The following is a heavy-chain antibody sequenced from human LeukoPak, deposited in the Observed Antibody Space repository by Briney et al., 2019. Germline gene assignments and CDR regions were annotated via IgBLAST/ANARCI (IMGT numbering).Heavy chain of an antibody. CDR2: ITGTADKT. V-gene: IGHV3-23*01. CDR1: GFTFTNYV. D-gene: IGHD6-19*01. CDR3: ARRGGSRGWGAFDI. J-gene: IGHJ3*02. Sequence: SGESLRLSCAASGFTFTNYVMNWVRQAPGKGPEWVSSITGTADKTYDADSVKGRFTISRDNSKNTLSLQMSSLRVEDTAIYYCARRGGSRGWGAFDIWGQGTIVTVSS.